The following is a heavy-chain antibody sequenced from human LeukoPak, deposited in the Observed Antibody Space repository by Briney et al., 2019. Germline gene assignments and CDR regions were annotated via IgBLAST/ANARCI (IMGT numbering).Heavy chain of an antibody. D-gene: IGHD4-17*01. CDR3: ARSSYGDYVFGYGMDV. V-gene: IGHV3-7*01. J-gene: IGHJ6*02. CDR2: IKQDRSEK. Sequence: GGSLRLSCAASGFTFSSYWMSWVRQAPGKGLEWVANIKQDRSEKYYVDSVKGRFTISRDNAKNSLYLQMNSLRAEDTAVYYCARSSYGDYVFGYGMDVWGQGTTVTVSS. CDR1: GFTFSSYW.